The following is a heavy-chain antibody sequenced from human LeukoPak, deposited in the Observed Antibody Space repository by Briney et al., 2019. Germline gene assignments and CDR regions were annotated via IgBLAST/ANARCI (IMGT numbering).Heavy chain of an antibody. V-gene: IGHV3-15*07. CDR3: TTDSATVDY. CDR2: IKSKTDGGTT. D-gene: IGHD1-14*01. J-gene: IGHJ4*02. Sequence: NPGGSLRLSCAASGFTFSNAWMNWVRQAPGKGLEWVGCIKSKTDGGTTDYAAPVKGRFTISRDDSNNTLYLQMNSLKTEDTAVYYCTTDSATVDYWGQGTLVTVSS. CDR1: GFTFSNAW.